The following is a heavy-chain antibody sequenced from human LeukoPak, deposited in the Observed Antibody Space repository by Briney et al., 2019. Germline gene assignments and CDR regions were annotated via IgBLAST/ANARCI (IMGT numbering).Heavy chain of an antibody. D-gene: IGHD6-13*01. CDR3: ARETDIAAAGFDY. CDR1: GYTFTCYY. V-gene: IGHV1-2*02. CDR2: INLNSGGT. J-gene: IGHJ4*02. Sequence: GASVKVSCKASGYTFTCYYMHWVRQAHAQGLEWMGWINLNSGGTSYAQKFQGRVTMTRDTSISTAYMELSRLRSDDTAVYYCARETDIAAAGFDYWGQGTLVTVSS.